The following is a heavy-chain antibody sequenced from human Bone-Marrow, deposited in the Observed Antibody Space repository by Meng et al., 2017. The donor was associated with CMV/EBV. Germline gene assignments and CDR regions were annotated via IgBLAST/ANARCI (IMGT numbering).Heavy chain of an antibody. CDR3: AREFVNYGGNSFDY. D-gene: IGHD4-23*01. J-gene: IGHJ4*02. Sequence: GESLKISCAASGFTVSSNYMSWVRQAPGKGLEWVSVIYSGGSTYYADSVKGRFTISRDNSKNTLYLQMNSLRAEDTAVYYCAREFVNYGGNSFDYWGQG. V-gene: IGHV3-66*02. CDR2: IYSGGST. CDR1: GFTVSSNY.